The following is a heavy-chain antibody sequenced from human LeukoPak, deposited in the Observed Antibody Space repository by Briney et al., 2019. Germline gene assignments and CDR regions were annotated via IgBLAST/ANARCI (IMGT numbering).Heavy chain of an antibody. Sequence: PGGSLRLSCAASGFTFSGSAMHWVRQASGKGLEWVGRIRSKANSYATAYAASVKGRFTISRDDSKNTAYLQMNSLKTKDTAVYYCTRHGDYYDSSGYYIDAFDIWGQGTMVTVSS. J-gene: IGHJ3*02. CDR1: GFTFSGSA. V-gene: IGHV3-73*01. CDR3: TRHGDYYDSSGYYIDAFDI. CDR2: IRSKANSYAT. D-gene: IGHD3-22*01.